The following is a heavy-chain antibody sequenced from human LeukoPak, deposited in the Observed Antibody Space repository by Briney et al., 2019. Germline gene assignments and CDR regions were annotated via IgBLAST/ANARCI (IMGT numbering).Heavy chain of an antibody. J-gene: IGHJ6*03. D-gene: IGHD3-16*01. CDR3: ARRPEFGVLYYMDV. CDR1: GFTFSSYG. V-gene: IGHV3-48*01. Sequence: GGSLRLSCAASGFTFSSYGMNWVRQAPGKGLEWVSYISASSGTIYYAASVKGRFTISRDNAKNSLYLQMNSLRVEDTAVYYCARRPEFGVLYYMDVWDKGTTVTVSS. CDR2: ISASSGTI.